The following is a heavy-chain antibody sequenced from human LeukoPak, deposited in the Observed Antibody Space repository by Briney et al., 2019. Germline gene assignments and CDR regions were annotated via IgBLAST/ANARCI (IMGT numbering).Heavy chain of an antibody. Sequence: SGGSLRLSCAASGFTFSSYAMHWVRQAPGKGLVWVAVISYDGSNKYYADSVKGRFTISRDNSKNTLYLQMNSLRAEDTAVYYCARDASGGSSGWYLDYWGQGTLVTVSS. CDR2: ISYDGSNK. CDR1: GFTFSSYA. D-gene: IGHD6-19*01. J-gene: IGHJ4*02. CDR3: ARDASGGSSGWYLDY. V-gene: IGHV3-30-3*01.